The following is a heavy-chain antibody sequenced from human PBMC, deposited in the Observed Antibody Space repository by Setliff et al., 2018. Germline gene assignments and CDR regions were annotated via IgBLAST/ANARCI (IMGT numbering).Heavy chain of an antibody. J-gene: IGHJ4*02. V-gene: IGHV3-64*02. Sequence: PGGSLRLSCAASGFTFSSYAMYWVRQAPRKGLQYVSAITANRGSTYYADSVKGRFTISRDNSKNTLYLQMNSLRTEDTAVYYCARSAVAVPGQFYFDNWGQGTQVTVSS. D-gene: IGHD6-19*01. CDR2: ITANRGST. CDR1: GFTFSSYA. CDR3: ARSAVAVPGQFYFDN.